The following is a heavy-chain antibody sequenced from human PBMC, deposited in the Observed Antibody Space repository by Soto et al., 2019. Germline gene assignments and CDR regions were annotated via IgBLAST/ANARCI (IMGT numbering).Heavy chain of an antibody. V-gene: IGHV3-33*08. Sequence: QVQLVESGGGVVQPGRSLRLSCAASGFTFSIYGMHWVRQAPGKGLGWVAIAWFDGSIEYYADSVKGRFTISRDNSKNTLYLQKNSLRAEDTAVYYCARDNHVGYCSGGSCYGLDSWGQGTLVTVSS. CDR1: GFTFSIYG. D-gene: IGHD2-15*01. CDR3: ARDNHVGYCSGGSCYGLDS. CDR2: AWFDGSIE. J-gene: IGHJ5*01.